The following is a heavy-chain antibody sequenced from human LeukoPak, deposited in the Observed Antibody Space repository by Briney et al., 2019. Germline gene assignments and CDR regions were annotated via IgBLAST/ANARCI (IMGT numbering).Heavy chain of an antibody. CDR2: ISYDGNTK. V-gene: IGHV3-30*04. CDR3: RSGTDAFDY. CDR1: GFTFRNYV. J-gene: IGHJ4*02. Sequence: GGSLRLSCAASGFTFRNYVIHWVRQAPGKGLEWVAVISYDGNTKYYADSVKGRFTISRDNSKTTLYLQMNSLRAEDTAIYYCRSGTDAFDYWGQGTLVTVSS. D-gene: IGHD3-10*01.